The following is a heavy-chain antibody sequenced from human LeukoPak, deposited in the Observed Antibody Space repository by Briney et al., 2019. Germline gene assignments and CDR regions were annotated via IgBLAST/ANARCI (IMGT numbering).Heavy chain of an antibody. J-gene: IGHJ4*02. D-gene: IGHD2-2*01. CDR1: GYTFTGYY. CDR2: INPNSGGT. V-gene: IGHV1-2*02. CDR3: AREGYCSSTSCSYFDY. Sequence: GASVKVSCKASGYTFTGYYIHWVRQAPGQGLEWMGWINPNSGGTNYAQKFQGRVTMTRDTSISTAYMELSRLRSDDTAVYYCAREGYCSSTSCSYFDYWGQGTLVTVSS.